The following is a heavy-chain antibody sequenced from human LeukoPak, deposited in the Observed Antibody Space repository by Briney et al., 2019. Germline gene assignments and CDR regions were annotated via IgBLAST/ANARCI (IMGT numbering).Heavy chain of an antibody. CDR3: ARDRGIYCSSTSCYAGYFDY. CDR2: INPNSGGT. J-gene: IGHJ4*02. Sequence: ASVTVSCTASGYTFTSYGISWVRQAPGQGLEWMGWINPNSGGTNYAQKFQGWVTMTRDTSISTAYMELSRLRSDDTAVYYCARDRGIYCSSTSCYAGYFDYWGQGTLVTVSS. V-gene: IGHV1-2*04. CDR1: GYTFTSYG. D-gene: IGHD2-2*01.